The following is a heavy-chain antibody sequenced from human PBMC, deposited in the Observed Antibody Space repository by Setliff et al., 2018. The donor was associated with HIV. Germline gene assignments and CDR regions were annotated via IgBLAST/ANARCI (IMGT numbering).Heavy chain of an antibody. J-gene: IGHJ6*02. CDR1: GFTFSSYA. CDR2: ISYDGSNK. CDR3: ARGGRLQYFDWPSYAMDV. D-gene: IGHD3-9*01. Sequence: GGSLRLSCAASGFTFSSYAMHWVRQAPGKGLEWVALISYDGSNKYYADSVKGRFTISRDNSKNTLYLQMSSLRAEDTAVHYCARGGRLQYFDWPSYAMDVWGQGTTVTVSS. V-gene: IGHV3-30-3*01.